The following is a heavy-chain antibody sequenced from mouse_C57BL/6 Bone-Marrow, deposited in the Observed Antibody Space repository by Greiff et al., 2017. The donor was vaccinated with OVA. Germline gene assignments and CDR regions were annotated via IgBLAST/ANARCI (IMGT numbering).Heavy chain of an antibody. J-gene: IGHJ3*01. CDR3: ARLTGTRFAY. V-gene: IGHV1-82*01. D-gene: IGHD4-1*01. CDR1: GYAFSSYW. Sequence: QVQLKQSGPELVKPGASVKLSCKASGYAFSSYWMTWVKQRPGQGLEWIGRIYPGDGDTNYHGKVKGQATLTADKSSSTAYMQLSSLTSEDSAVYYCARLTGTRFAYWGQGNLVTLSA. CDR2: IYPGDGDT.